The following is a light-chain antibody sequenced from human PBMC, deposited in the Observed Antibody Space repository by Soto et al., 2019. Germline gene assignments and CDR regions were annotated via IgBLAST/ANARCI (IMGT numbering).Light chain of an antibody. CDR1: QSVSSN. CDR3: QQYGSSPIT. CDR2: GAS. Sequence: IVMKQSPATLSVTQGERATLSCRASQSVSSNLAWYQQKPGQAPRLLIYGASTRATGIPARFSGSGSETDFTLTISRLEPEDFALYYCQQYGSSPITFGQGTLLEN. V-gene: IGKV3D-15*02. J-gene: IGKJ5*01.